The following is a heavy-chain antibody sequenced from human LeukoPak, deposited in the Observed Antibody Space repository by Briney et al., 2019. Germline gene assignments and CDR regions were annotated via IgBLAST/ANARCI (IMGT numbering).Heavy chain of an antibody. CDR3: AREDSRAAGMNYYDSSGPIDY. Sequence: RASVKVSCKASGYTFTSYGISWVRQAPGQGLEWMGWISAYNGNTNYAQKLQGRVTMTTDTSTSTAYMELRSLRSDDTAVYYCAREDSRAAGMNYYDSSGPIDYWGQGTLVTVSS. CDR2: ISAYNGNT. D-gene: IGHD3-22*01. V-gene: IGHV1-18*01. J-gene: IGHJ4*02. CDR1: GYTFTSYG.